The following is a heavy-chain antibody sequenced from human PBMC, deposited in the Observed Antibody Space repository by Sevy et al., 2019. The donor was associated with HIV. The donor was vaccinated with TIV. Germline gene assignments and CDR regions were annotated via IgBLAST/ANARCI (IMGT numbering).Heavy chain of an antibody. Sequence: GGSLRLSCAASGFTFSSYAMHWVRQAPGKGLEWVAVISYDGSNKYYADSVKGRFTISRDNSKNTLYLQMNSLRAEDTAVYYCAREIWYSGSYTRGYYYYYGMDVWGQGTTVTVSS. D-gene: IGHD1-26*01. CDR3: AREIWYSGSYTRGYYYYYGMDV. V-gene: IGHV3-30*04. CDR1: GFTFSSYA. CDR2: ISYDGSNK. J-gene: IGHJ6*02.